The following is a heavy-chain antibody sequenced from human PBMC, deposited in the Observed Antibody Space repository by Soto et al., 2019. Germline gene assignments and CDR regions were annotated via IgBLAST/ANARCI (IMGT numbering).Heavy chain of an antibody. CDR2: TYHRSKWYN. D-gene: IGHD3-10*01. Sequence: SQTLSLTCAISGDSVSSNSAAWHWIRQSPSRGLEWLGRTYHRSKWYNDYTVSVKSRITINPDTSKNQFSLKLSSVTAADTAVYYCARGRRGSGSYYKSWFDPWGQGTLVTVSS. CDR1: GDSVSSNSAA. J-gene: IGHJ5*02. V-gene: IGHV6-1*01. CDR3: ARGRRGSGSYYKSWFDP.